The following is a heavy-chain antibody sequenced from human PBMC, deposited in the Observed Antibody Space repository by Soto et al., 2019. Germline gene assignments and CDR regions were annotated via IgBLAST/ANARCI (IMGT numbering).Heavy chain of an antibody. Sequence: EVQLLESGGGLGQPGGSLRLSCAASGFTFSSYAMSWVRQAPGKGLEWVSAISGSGGSTYYADSVKGRFTISRDNSKNTLYLQMNSLRAEDTAVSYCAKVPILIVVVVAAADAFDIWGQGTMVTVSS. CDR3: AKVPILIVVVVAAADAFDI. CDR1: GFTFSSYA. D-gene: IGHD2-15*01. J-gene: IGHJ3*02. CDR2: ISGSGGST. V-gene: IGHV3-23*01.